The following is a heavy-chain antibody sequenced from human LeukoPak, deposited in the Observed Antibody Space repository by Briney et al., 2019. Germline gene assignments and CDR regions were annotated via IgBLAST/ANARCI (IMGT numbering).Heavy chain of an antibody. CDR3: ARTGYCSSTSCYSHYYMDV. Sequence: GGSLRLSCAASGFTFSSYSMNWVRQAPGKGLEWVANIKQDGSEKYYVDSVKGRFTISRDNAKNSLYLQMNSLRAEDTAVYYCARTGYCSSTSCYSHYYMDVWGKGTTVTISS. CDR1: GFTFSSYS. V-gene: IGHV3-7*01. CDR2: IKQDGSEK. J-gene: IGHJ6*03. D-gene: IGHD2-2*02.